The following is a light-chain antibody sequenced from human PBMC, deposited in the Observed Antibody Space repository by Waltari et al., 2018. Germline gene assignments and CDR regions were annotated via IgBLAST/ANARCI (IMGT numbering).Light chain of an antibody. J-gene: IGLJ2*01. V-gene: IGLV2-14*01. CDR2: DVF. CDR1: STDIGAYSY. CDR3: SSYKTDRTVV. Sequence: QSALTQPASVSGSPGQSITISCIGTSTDIGAYSYVSWYQQHPGKAPTLLIFDVFERPSGVCDRFSCSKSGNTASLTISGLQAEDEAEYFCSSYKTDRTVVFGGGTKVTVL.